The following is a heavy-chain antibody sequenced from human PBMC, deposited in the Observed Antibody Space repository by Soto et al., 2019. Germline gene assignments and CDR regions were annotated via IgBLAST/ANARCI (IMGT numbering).Heavy chain of an antibody. J-gene: IGHJ5*02. CDR1: GLDFSSHG. Sequence: GGSIRLSCAASGLDFSSHGMRWVRQNPGKGLEWVSAISGSGGSTYYAGSVKGRFTISRDNSKNTLYRQMSGLRAEDTAVYYCAKDRGIVVVPAAILGWFDPWGEGTLVTVSS. V-gene: IGHV3-23*01. D-gene: IGHD2-2*01. CDR2: ISGSGGST. CDR3: AKDRGIVVVPAAILGWFDP.